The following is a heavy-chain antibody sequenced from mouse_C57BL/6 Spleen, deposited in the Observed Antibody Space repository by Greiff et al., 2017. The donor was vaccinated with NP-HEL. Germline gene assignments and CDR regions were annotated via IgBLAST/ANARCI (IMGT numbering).Heavy chain of an antibody. CDR2: IYPGSGSN. CDR1: GYTFTSYW. CDR3: ARDGGYYDYDDYAMDD. J-gene: IGHJ4*01. V-gene: IGHV1-55*01. D-gene: IGHD2-4*01. Sequence: QVQLQQPGAELVKPGASVKMSCKASGYTFTSYWITWVKQRPGQGLEWFGDIYPGSGSNKYNEKFKSKATLTVDTSSSTAYMQLSSLTSEDSSVYYCARDGGYYDYDDYAMDDWGQGTSVTVSS.